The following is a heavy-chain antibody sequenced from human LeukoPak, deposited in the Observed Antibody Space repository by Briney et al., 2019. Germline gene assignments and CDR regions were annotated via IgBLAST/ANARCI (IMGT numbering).Heavy chain of an antibody. J-gene: IGHJ4*02. CDR3: GGSNSCGGATQARAANF. CDR2: INSAQTYI. Sequence: GGPLSFSCGTSGFVFTDYSMHWVRQAPGKGLDWVASINSAQTYIYYADSVKGRFTIFRDNAKNSLYLQMNSLTAEDTAVYFCGGSNSCGGATQARAANFWGQGTLVTVSS. CDR1: GFVFTDYS. V-gene: IGHV3-21*01. D-gene: IGHD1-26*01.